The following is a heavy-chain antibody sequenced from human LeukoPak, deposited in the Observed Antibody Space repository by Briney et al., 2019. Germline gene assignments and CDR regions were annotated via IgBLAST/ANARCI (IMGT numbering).Heavy chain of an antibody. Sequence: GGSLRLSCAASGFTFSSYGMHWVRQAPGKGLEWVAVISYDGSNKYYADSVKGRFTISRDNSKNTLYLQMNSLRAEDTAVYYCAKDGSSSWYYFDHWGQGTLVTVSS. CDR1: GFTFSSYG. CDR3: AKDGSSSWYYFDH. J-gene: IGHJ4*02. CDR2: ISYDGSNK. D-gene: IGHD6-13*01. V-gene: IGHV3-30*18.